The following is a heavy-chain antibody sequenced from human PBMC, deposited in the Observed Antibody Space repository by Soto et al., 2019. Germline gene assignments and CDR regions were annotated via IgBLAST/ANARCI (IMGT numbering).Heavy chain of an antibody. V-gene: IGHV3-74*01. CDR1: GFTFSSYW. J-gene: IGHJ3*02. D-gene: IGHD3-10*01. CDR3: AKSNKWFGEDAFGI. Sequence: GGSLRLSCAASGFTFSSYWMHWVRQAPGKGLEWVSRINSDGSSTSYADSVKGRFTISRDNAKNTLYLQMNSLRAEDTAVYYCAKSNKWFGEDAFGIWGQGTMVTVSS. CDR2: INSDGSST.